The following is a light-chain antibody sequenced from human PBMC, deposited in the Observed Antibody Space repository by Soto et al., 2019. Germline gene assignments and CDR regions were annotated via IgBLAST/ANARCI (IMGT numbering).Light chain of an antibody. CDR3: HQYDSYPWT. Sequence: DIQMTQSPSTLSASVGDRVVITCRASQSISTWLAWYQQKPGKAPTLLISDASNLQRGVPSRFSGSGSGTEFTLTLSSLQPDDFSTYYCHQYDSYPWTFGQGTKVEIK. V-gene: IGKV1-5*01. CDR1: QSISTW. J-gene: IGKJ1*01. CDR2: DAS.